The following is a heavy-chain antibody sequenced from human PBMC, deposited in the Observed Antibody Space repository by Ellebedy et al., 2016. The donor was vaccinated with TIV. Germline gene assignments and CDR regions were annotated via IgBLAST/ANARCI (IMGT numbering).Heavy chain of an antibody. Sequence: SVKVSXXASGGTFSSYAISWVRQAPGQGLEWMGGIIPIFGTANYAQKFQGRVTITADKSTSTAYMELSSLRSEDTAVYYCARVSYDSSGYYDDYWGQGTLVTVSS. D-gene: IGHD3-22*01. V-gene: IGHV1-69*06. CDR1: GGTFSSYA. CDR3: ARVSYDSSGYYDDY. J-gene: IGHJ4*02. CDR2: IIPIFGTA.